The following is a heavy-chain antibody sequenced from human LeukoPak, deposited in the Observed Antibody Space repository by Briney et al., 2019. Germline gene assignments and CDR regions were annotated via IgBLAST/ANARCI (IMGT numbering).Heavy chain of an antibody. CDR3: ARGDCSSTSCFLYLL. Sequence: ASVKVSCKASGYTFTSYAMNWVRQAPGQGLEWMGWINTNTGNPTYAQGFTGRSVFSLDTSVSTAYLQISSLKAEDTAVYYCARGDCSSTSCFLYLLWGQGTLVTVSS. J-gene: IGHJ4*02. CDR1: GYTFTSYA. CDR2: INTNTGNP. D-gene: IGHD2-2*01. V-gene: IGHV7-4-1*02.